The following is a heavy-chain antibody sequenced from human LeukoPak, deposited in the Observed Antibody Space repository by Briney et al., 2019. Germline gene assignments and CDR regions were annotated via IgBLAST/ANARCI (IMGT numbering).Heavy chain of an antibody. V-gene: IGHV4-59*01. J-gene: IGHJ6*03. CDR3: ARVSVGGYYYYYMDV. CDR2: IYYSGST. D-gene: IGHD1-14*01. CDR1: GGSISSYY. Sequence: ASETLSLTCTVSGGSISSYYWSWIRQPPGKGLEWIGYIYYSGSTNYNPSLKSRVTISVDTSKNQFSLKLSSVTAADTAVYYCARVSVGGYYYYYMDVWGKGTTVTISS.